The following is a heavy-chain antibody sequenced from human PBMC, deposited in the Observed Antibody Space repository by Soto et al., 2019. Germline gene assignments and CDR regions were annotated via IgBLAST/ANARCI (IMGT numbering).Heavy chain of an antibody. Sequence: SETLSLTCAVYGGSFSGYYWSWIRQPPGKGLEWIGEINHSGSTNYNPSLKSRVTISVDTSKNQFSLKLSSVTAADTAVYYCARGSRRYYDSSGYYTSHWFDPWGQGTLVTVSS. D-gene: IGHD3-22*01. CDR2: INHSGST. V-gene: IGHV4-34*01. CDR1: GGSFSGYY. J-gene: IGHJ5*02. CDR3: ARGSRRYYDSSGYYTSHWFDP.